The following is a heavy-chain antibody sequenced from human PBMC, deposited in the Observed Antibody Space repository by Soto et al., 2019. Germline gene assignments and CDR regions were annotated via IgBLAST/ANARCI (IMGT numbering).Heavy chain of an antibody. V-gene: IGHV1-69*04. J-gene: IGHJ6*02. Sequence: SVKVSCKASGGTFSSYTISWVRQAPGQGLEWMGRIIPILGIANYAQKFQGRVTITADKSTSTAYMELSSLRSEDTAVYYCARDPYGSGSYYYYYGMDVWGQGTTVTVSS. CDR1: GGTFSSYT. D-gene: IGHD3-10*01. CDR3: ARDPYGSGSYYYYYGMDV. CDR2: IIPILGIA.